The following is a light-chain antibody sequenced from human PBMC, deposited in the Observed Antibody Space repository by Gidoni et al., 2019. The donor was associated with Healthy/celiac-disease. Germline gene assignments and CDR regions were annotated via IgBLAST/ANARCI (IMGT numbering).Light chain of an antibody. V-gene: IGKV3-11*01. CDR2: EAS. J-gene: IGKJ1*01. CDR1: QSVSSY. CDR3: KQPRNRPPS. Sequence: IVLPPSPATLSLSPEERATLSCRASQSVSSYLAWYQQKPGQAPRLLIYEASNRATGIPARFSGSGSGTDFTLKISSLEPEDVAVYYCKQPRNRPPSFGQGTKVEIK.